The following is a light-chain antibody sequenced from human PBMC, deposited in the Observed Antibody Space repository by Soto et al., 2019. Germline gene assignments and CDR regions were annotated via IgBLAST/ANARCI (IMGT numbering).Light chain of an antibody. V-gene: IGKV1-39*01. Sequence: DIQMTQSPSSLSASVGDRVIITCRASQSISSYLNWYQQKPGKAPKLLLYAASSLQSGVPSRFSGSGSGTDFTLTISSLQPEDFATYYCQQSYSTPRTFGQGTKVDIK. CDR1: QSISSY. J-gene: IGKJ1*01. CDR2: AAS. CDR3: QQSYSTPRT.